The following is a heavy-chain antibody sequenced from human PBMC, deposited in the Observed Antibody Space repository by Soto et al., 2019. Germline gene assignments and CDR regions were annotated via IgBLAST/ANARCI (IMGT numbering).Heavy chain of an antibody. CDR2: ISFDGSNK. CDR1: GFTFSHYG. CDR3: AKPSIVEATLNYFDH. D-gene: IGHD1-26*01. V-gene: IGHV3-30*18. Sequence: QVQLVESGGGVVQPGRSLRLSCAASGFTFSHYGIHWVRQAPGKGLEWVAVISFDGSNKYYADSVKGRFTISRDNSKNTMYLQMNSLRAEDTAVYYCAKPSIVEATLNYFDHWGQGTLLTVSS. J-gene: IGHJ4*02.